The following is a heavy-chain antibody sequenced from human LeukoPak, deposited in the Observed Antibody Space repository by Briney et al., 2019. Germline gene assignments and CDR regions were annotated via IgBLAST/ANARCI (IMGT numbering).Heavy chain of an antibody. CDR2: IYYSGNT. Sequence: SETQSLTCTVSGGSISSSSYYWAWIRQPPGKGLEGIGSIYYSGNTYYNPSLKSRVTISVDTSKNQFSLKLSSVTAADTAVYYCARQPYGDYSGVYYGMDVWGQGTTVTVSS. J-gene: IGHJ6*02. V-gene: IGHV4-39*01. D-gene: IGHD4-17*01. CDR1: GGSISSSSYY. CDR3: ARQPYGDYSGVYYGMDV.